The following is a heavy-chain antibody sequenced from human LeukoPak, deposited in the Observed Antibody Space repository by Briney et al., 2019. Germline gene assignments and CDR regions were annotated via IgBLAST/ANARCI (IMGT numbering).Heavy chain of an antibody. J-gene: IGHJ6*02. CDR2: IYYSGST. Sequence: SETLSLTCTVSGGSISSYYWSWIRQPPGKGLEWIGYIYYSGSTNYNPSLKSRVTISVDTSKNQFSLKLSSVTAADTAVYCCASSYSDFWSGYWGYYYGMDVWGQGTTVTVSS. V-gene: IGHV4-59*01. CDR3: ASSYSDFWSGYWGYYYGMDV. D-gene: IGHD3-3*01. CDR1: GGSISSYY.